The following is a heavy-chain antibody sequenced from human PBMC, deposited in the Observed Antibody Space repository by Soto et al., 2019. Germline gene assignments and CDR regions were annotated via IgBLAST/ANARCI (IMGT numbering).Heavy chain of an antibody. CDR2: ISGSGGST. CDR3: AKDVRYYGSGSYFTD. Sequence: LRLSCAASGFTFSSYAMSWVRQAPGKGLEWVSAISGSGGSTYYADSVKGRFTISRDNSKNTLYLQMNSLRAEDTAVYYCAKDVRYYGSGSYFTDWGQGTLVTVYS. V-gene: IGHV3-23*01. J-gene: IGHJ4*02. CDR1: GFTFSSYA. D-gene: IGHD3-10*01.